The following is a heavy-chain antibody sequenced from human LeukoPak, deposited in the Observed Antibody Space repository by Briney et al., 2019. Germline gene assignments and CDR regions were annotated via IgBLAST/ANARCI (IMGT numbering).Heavy chain of an antibody. J-gene: IGHJ4*02. V-gene: IGHV4-59*01. CDR3: ARGWRGDHFDY. Sequence: PSETLSLTCTVSGDSMSTSYWSWIRQPLGKGLEWIGDFYHSGTDYNPSLKSRVTISGDMSNNQFSLKLSSVTAADTAIYYCARGWRGDHFDYWGQGTLVSVSS. CDR2: FYHSGT. CDR1: GDSMSTSY. D-gene: IGHD3-16*01.